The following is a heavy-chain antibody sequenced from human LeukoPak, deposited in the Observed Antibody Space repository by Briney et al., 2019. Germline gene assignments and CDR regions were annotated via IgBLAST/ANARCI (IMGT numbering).Heavy chain of an antibody. CDR3: AGGRYDFWSGMGVKYYYYGMDV. CDR2: ISSSGGTT. CDR1: GFTFSDYD. J-gene: IGHJ6*02. D-gene: IGHD3-3*01. Sequence: GGSLRLSCAASGFTFSDYDMSWIRQAPGKGLGWVSYISSSGGTTYYADSVKGRFTISRDNAKNTLYLQMNSLRAEDTAVYFCAGGRYDFWSGMGVKYYYYGMDVWGQGTMVTVSS. V-gene: IGHV3-11*01.